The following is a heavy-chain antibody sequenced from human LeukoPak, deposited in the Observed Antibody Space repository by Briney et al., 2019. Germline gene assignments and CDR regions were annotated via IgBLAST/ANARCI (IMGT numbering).Heavy chain of an antibody. CDR2: ISSTSSHT. CDR3: ARGSARWFDP. Sequence: GGSLSLSCAASGFTFSDSYMSWIRQAAGRGLEWVSYISSTSSHTNYADSVKGRFTISRDNAKKSLYLQMNSLRAEDTAVYYRARGSARWFDPWGQGTLVTVSS. V-gene: IGHV3-11*05. J-gene: IGHJ5*02. CDR1: GFTFSDSY.